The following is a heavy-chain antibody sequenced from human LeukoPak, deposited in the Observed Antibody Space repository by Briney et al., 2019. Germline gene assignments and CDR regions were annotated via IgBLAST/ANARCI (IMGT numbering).Heavy chain of an antibody. CDR2: IDYSGST. CDR1: GGSISSYY. D-gene: IGHD6-19*01. V-gene: IGHV4-59*08. Sequence: PSETLSLTCSISGGSISSYYWSWIRQPPGKGLEWIGNIDYSGSTIYNPALKSRVTISVDTSKNEFSLKLSSVTAADTALYYCARRTVTNGWFRIDYWGQGSLVIVSS. CDR3: ARRTVTNGWFRIDY. J-gene: IGHJ4*02.